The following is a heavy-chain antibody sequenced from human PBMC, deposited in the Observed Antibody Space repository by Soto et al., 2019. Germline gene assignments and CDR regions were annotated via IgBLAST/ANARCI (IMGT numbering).Heavy chain of an antibody. CDR2: ISAYNGNT. V-gene: IGHV1-18*01. D-gene: IGHD6-13*01. CDR1: GSSYA. CDR3: ARDAAAGLNDY. J-gene: IGHJ4*02. Sequence: QVQLVQSGAEVKKPGASVKVSCKASGSSYAISWVRQAPGQGLEWMGWISAYNGNTNYAQKLQGRVTMTTDTSTSTDYMKLRSLRSDDTAVYYCARDAAAGLNDYWGQGTLVTVSS.